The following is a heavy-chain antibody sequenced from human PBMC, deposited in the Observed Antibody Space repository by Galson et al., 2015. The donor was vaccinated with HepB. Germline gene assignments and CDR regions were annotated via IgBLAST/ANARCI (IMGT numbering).Heavy chain of an antibody. V-gene: IGHV3-30-3*01. CDR2: ISYDGSNK. Sequence: SLRLSCAASGFTFSSYAMHWVRQAPGKGLEWVAVISYDGSNKYYADSVKGRFTISRDNSKNTLYLQMNSLRAEDTAVYYCARERGGYRYGYRYFDYWGQGTLVTVSS. D-gene: IGHD5-18*01. CDR1: GFTFSSYA. J-gene: IGHJ4*02. CDR3: ARERGGYRYGYRYFDY.